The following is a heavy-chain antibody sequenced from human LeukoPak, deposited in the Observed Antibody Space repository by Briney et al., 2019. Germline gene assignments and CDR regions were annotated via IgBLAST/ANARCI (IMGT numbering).Heavy chain of an antibody. CDR1: GYTFTSYY. CDR3: ATTGRTYYFDY. V-gene: IGHV1-46*01. Sequence: ASLKVSCKASGYTFTSYYMHWVRQAPGQGLEWMGIINPSGGSTSYAQKVQGRVTTTTDTSTSTVYMELSSLRSEDTAVYYCATTGRTYYFDYWGQGTLVTVSS. D-gene: IGHD4-17*01. CDR2: INPSGGST. J-gene: IGHJ4*02.